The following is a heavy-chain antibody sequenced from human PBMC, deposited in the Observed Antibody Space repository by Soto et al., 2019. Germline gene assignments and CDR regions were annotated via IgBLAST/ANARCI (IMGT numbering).Heavy chain of an antibody. V-gene: IGHV4-59*01. CDR1: GGSISSYY. CDR3: ARDSSGATDAFDI. CDR2: IYYSGST. D-gene: IGHD1-26*01. Sequence: SETLSLTCTVSGGSISSYYWSWIRQPPGKGLEWIGYIYYSGSTNYNPSLKSRVTISVDTSKNQFSLKLSSVTAADTAVYYCARDSSGATDAFDIWGQGTMVTVSS. J-gene: IGHJ3*02.